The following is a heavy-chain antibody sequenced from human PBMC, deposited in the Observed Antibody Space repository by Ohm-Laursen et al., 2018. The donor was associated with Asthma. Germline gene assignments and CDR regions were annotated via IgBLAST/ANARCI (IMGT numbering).Heavy chain of an antibody. Sequence: SLRLSCAASGFTFSSYGMHWVRQAPGKGLEWVAVIWYDGSNKYYADSVKGRFTISRDNSKNTLYLQMNSLRAEDTAVYYCARDLIYGDHYYYGMDVWGQGTTVTVSS. CDR1: GFTFSSYG. CDR3: ARDLIYGDHYYYGMDV. V-gene: IGHV3-33*01. CDR2: IWYDGSNK. D-gene: IGHD4-17*01. J-gene: IGHJ6*02.